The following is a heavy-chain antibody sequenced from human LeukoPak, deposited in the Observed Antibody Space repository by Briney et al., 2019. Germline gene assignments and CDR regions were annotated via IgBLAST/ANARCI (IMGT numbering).Heavy chain of an antibody. Sequence: GGSLRLSCAASGFTFSDYYMSWIRQAPGKGLEWVSYISSSGSTIYYADSVKGRFTISRDNSKNTLYLQMNSLRAEDTAVYYCARGESSDCTCIDYWGQGTLVSVSS. CDR1: GFTFSDYY. CDR3: ARGESSDCTCIDY. D-gene: IGHD2-21*02. CDR2: ISSSGSTI. J-gene: IGHJ4*02. V-gene: IGHV3-11*01.